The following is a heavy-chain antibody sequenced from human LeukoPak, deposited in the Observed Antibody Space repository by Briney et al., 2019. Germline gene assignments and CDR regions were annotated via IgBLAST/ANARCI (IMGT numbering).Heavy chain of an antibody. V-gene: IGHV1-18*01. CDR2: ISAYNGNT. J-gene: IGHJ6*02. CDR3: ARFYDRAAGTTYYGMDV. Sequence: GASVKVSCKASGYTFTSYGISWVRQAPGQGLEWMGWISAYNGNTNYAQKLQGRVTMTTDTSTSTAYMELRSLRSDDTAVYYCARFYDRAAGTTYYGMDVWGQGTTVTVSS. CDR1: GYTFTSYG. D-gene: IGHD6-13*01.